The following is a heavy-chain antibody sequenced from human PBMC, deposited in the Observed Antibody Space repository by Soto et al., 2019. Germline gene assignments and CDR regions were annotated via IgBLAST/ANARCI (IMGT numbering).Heavy chain of an antibody. D-gene: IGHD3-9*01. V-gene: IGHV4-39*01. Sequence: SETLSLTCTVSGGSISSSSYYWGWIRQPPGKGLEWIGSIYYSGSTYYNPSLKSRVTISVDTSKNQFSLKLSSVTAADTAVYYCANTGYYNIDYWGQGTLVTVSS. CDR2: IYYSGST. CDR1: GGSISSSSYY. J-gene: IGHJ4*02. CDR3: ANTGYYNIDY.